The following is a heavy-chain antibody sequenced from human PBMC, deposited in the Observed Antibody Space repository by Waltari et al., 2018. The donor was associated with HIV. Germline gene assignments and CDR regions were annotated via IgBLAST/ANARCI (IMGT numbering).Heavy chain of an antibody. Sequence: QVQLQESGTGLVKPSDTLSLTCAVSHFSISSGHYWGWIRQSPGKGLGWIGSVFHSGSNFYKPSFRSRVSISVDTSKNQFSLKLTSVTAADTAVYYCARQPAPDSTWFQIYFDYWGQGTVVTVSS. CDR2: VFHSGSN. J-gene: IGHJ4*02. CDR1: HFSISSGHY. CDR3: ARQPAPDSTWFQIYFDY. V-gene: IGHV4-38-2*01. D-gene: IGHD6-13*01.